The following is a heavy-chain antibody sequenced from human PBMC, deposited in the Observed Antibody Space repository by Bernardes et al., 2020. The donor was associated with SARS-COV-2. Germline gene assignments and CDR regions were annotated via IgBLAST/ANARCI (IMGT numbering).Heavy chain of an antibody. V-gene: IGHV1-2*02. Sequence: ASVKVSCKASGYTFSDYYIHWLRQAPGQGLEWMGWISPKSGATNYAQEFQGRVTMTRDTSINTDYMELSRLRSDDTAVYYCARTFYYGLGGDSLFDQWGQGTLVTVSS. D-gene: IGHD2-21*01. CDR2: ISPKSGAT. CDR3: ARTFYYGLGGDSLFDQ. J-gene: IGHJ4*02. CDR1: GYTFSDYY.